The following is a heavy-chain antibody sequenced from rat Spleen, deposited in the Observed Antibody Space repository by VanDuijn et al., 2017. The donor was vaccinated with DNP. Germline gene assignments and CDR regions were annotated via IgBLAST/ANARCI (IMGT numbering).Heavy chain of an antibody. CDR2: ISHSDGIT. V-gene: IGHV5-25*01. CDR3: AREQHFYFDY. Sequence: EVQLVESGGGLVQPGRSLKLSCAASGFSFRNYYMAWVRQTPKKGLEWVAIISHSDGITYYPDSVNGRFTISRDNSQSSLYLQMNSLKSEDTATYYCAREQHFYFDYWGQGVMVTVSS. J-gene: IGHJ2*01. CDR1: GFSFRNYY. D-gene: IGHD1-10*01.